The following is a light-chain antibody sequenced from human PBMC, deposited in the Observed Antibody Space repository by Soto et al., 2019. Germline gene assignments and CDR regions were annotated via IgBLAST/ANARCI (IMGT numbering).Light chain of an antibody. J-gene: IGLJ2*01. CDR1: SSDVGGYNY. CDR3: SSYTSSSTLV. V-gene: IGLV2-14*01. Sequence: QSALTQPASVSGSPGQSITISCTGTSSDVGGYNYVSWYQQHPGKAPKLMIYEVSNRPSGVSNRFSDSKSGNTASLTISGLQAEDEADYYCSSYTSSSTLVFGGGTKVTVL. CDR2: EVS.